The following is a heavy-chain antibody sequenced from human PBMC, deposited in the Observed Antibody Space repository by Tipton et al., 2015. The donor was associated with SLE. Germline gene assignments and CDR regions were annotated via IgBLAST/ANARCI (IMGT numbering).Heavy chain of an antibody. CDR3: AREGYSRTPGGFDP. CDR2: INSNTGNP. Sequence: QLVQSGSELKKPGASVKVSCKTSGYTFTNYAINWVRQAPGQGLEWMGWINSNTGNPTYAQGFTGRFVFSLDTSVSTSYLQINSLEAEDTAVYYCAREGYSRTPGGFDPWGQGTLVTVSS. CDR1: GYTFTNYA. J-gene: IGHJ5*02. D-gene: IGHD5-18*01. V-gene: IGHV7-4-1*02.